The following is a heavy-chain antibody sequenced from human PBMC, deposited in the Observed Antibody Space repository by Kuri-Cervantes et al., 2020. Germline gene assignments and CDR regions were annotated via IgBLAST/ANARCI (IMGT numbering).Heavy chain of an antibody. J-gene: IGHJ4*02. Sequence: GGSLRLSCAASGFSFDDYGMHWVRQAPGKGLEWVSGISWNSGSIGYADSVKGRFTISRDNAKNSLYLQMNSLRAEDTALYYCAKDRGWELLSGFDYWGQGTLVTVSS. CDR3: AKDRGWELLSGFDY. CDR2: ISWNSGSI. D-gene: IGHD1-26*01. V-gene: IGHV3-9*01. CDR1: GFSFDDYG.